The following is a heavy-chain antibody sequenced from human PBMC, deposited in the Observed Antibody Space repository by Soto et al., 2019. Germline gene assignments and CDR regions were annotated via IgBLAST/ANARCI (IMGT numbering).Heavy chain of an antibody. Sequence: QAQLVQSGAEVNKPGASVKVSCKASGYTFTTYGISWGRQAPGRGLEWMGWISAYNCNTKDAQKFQDRVTMNTDAFTITAYMELRSLTSDDTAVYYCARDREAARPGWFDPWGQVTLVTVSS. CDR2: ISAYNCNT. CDR1: GYTFTTYG. V-gene: IGHV1-18*04. D-gene: IGHD6-6*01. CDR3: ARDREAARPGWFDP. J-gene: IGHJ5*02.